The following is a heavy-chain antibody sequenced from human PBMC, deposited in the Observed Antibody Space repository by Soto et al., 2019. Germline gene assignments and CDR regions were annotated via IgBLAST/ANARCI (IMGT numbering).Heavy chain of an antibody. CDR2: ISYDGSNK. V-gene: IGHV3-30-3*01. CDR3: ARDLPYY. Sequence: QVQLVESGGGVVQPGRSLRLSCAASGFTFSSYAMHWVRQAPGKGLEWVAVISYDGSNKYYADSVKGRFTISRDNSKNTLYLQMNSLRAEDTAVYYCARDLPYYWGQGTLVTVSS. J-gene: IGHJ4*02. CDR1: GFTFSSYA.